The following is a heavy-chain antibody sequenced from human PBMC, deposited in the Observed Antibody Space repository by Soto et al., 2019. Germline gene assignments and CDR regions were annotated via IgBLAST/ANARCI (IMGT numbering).Heavy chain of an antibody. CDR2: IYYSGST. J-gene: IGHJ4*02. CDR3: ARLQGSWFGAYLADY. V-gene: IGHV4-39*01. CDR1: GGSISSSSYY. D-gene: IGHD3-10*01. Sequence: SETLSLTCTVSGGSISSSSYYWGWIRQPPGKGLEWIGSIYYSGSTYYNPSLKSRVTISVDTSKNQFSLKLSSVTAADTAVYYCARLQGSWFGAYLADYWGQGTLVTVSS.